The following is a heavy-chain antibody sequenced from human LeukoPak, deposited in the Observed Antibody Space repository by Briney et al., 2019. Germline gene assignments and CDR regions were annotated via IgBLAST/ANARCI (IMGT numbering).Heavy chain of an antibody. CDR1: AGTFSSYA. CDR2: IIHIFGTA. J-gene: IGHJ4*02. CDR3: ARDSGERGSGSYLIAY. Sequence: SVKVSCKASAGTFSSYAISWVRQAPGQGLEWKGGIIHIFGTANYAQKFQGRVTITADESTSTAYLELSSLRSDDTAVYYCARDSGERGSGSYLIAYWGQGTLVTVSS. D-gene: IGHD3-10*01. V-gene: IGHV1-69*13.